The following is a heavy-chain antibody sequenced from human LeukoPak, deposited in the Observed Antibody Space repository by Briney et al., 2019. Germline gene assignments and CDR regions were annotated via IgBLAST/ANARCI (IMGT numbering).Heavy chain of an antibody. CDR1: GFTFSSYE. Sequence: GGSLRLSCAASGFTFSSYEMNWVRQAPGKGLEWVSYISSSDGTIYYADSVKGRFTISRDNAKNSLYLQMNSLRAEDTAVYYCARVRGSYQNDYWGQGTLVTVSS. CDR2: ISSSDGTI. J-gene: IGHJ4*02. V-gene: IGHV3-48*03. CDR3: ARVRGSYQNDY. D-gene: IGHD1-26*01.